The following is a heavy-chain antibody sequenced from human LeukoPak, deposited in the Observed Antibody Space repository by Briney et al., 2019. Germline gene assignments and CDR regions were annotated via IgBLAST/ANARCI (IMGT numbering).Heavy chain of an antibody. D-gene: IGHD3-22*01. CDR3: ARDLCSFYDDSGYNRDFDS. CDR2: IGTYGGDT. V-gene: IGHV1-18*01. J-gene: IGHJ5*01. CDR1: TSR. Sequence: ASVKVSCKATSRISWVRQAPGQGLEWMGWIGTYGGDTYYVQKFQGRITVTTDTSTSTDYMELRDLLSDDTAVYYCARDLCSFYDDSGYNRDFDSWGQGTLVTVSS.